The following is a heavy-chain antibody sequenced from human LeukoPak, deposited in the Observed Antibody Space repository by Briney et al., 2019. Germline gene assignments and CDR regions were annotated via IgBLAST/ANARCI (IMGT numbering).Heavy chain of an antibody. CDR2: ISGSGGST. V-gene: IGHV3-23*01. CDR3: AKDPKVGATYYFDY. CDR1: GFTFSSYA. Sequence: PGGSLRLSCAASGFTFSSYAMGWVRQAPGKGLEWVSAISGSGGSTYYADSVRGRFTISRDNSKNTLYLQMNSLRADDTAVYYCAKDPKVGATYYFDYWGQGTLVTVSS. J-gene: IGHJ4*02. D-gene: IGHD1-26*01.